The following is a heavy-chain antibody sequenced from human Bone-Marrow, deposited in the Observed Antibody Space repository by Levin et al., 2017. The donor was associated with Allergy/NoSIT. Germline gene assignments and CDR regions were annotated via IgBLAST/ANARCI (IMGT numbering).Heavy chain of an antibody. CDR2: ISRSGHTI. V-gene: IGHV3-11*01. CDR3: ARDQALNYYYYYMDV. J-gene: IGHJ6*03. Sequence: GGSLRLSCAASGFTFSDFYMSWIRQAPGKGLEWVSYISRSGHTIYYTDSVKGRFTISRDNAKNSLFLQMNSLRAEVTAVYYCARDQALNYYYYYMDVWGKGTTVTVSS. CDR1: GFTFSDFY.